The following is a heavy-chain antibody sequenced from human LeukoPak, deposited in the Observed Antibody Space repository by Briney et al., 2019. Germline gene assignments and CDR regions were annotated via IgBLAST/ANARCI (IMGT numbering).Heavy chain of an antibody. D-gene: IGHD3-22*01. CDR2: ISRRDDYT. CDR3: ASLDSSGFAFDY. Sequence: GGSLRLSCAASGFTFSSYAMSWVRQAPGKGLEWVSVISRRDDYTYYADSVKGRFTISRDNSKNTLYLQMNTLRAEDTAVYYCASLDSSGFAFDYSGQGTLVTVSS. V-gene: IGHV3-23*01. CDR1: GFTFSSYA. J-gene: IGHJ4*02.